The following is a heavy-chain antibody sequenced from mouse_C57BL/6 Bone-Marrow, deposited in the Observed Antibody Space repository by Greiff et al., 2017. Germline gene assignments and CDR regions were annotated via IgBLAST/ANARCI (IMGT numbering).Heavy chain of an antibody. CDR1: GYTFTSYW. V-gene: IGHV1-74*01. CDR3: AYGSSSYYFDY. J-gene: IGHJ2*01. Sequence: VQLQQPGAELVKPGASVKVSCKASGYTFTSYWMHWVKQRPGQGLEWIGRIHPSDSDTNYNQKFKGKATLTVDKSSSPAYMQLSSLTSEDSAVYYCAYGSSSYYFDYWGQGTTLTVSS. CDR2: IHPSDSDT. D-gene: IGHD1-1*01.